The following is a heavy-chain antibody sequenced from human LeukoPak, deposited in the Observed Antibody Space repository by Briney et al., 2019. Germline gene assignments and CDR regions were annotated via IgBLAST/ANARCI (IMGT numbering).Heavy chain of an antibody. CDR1: GFTFDDYA. Sequence: GGSLRLSCAASGFTFDDYAMHWVRQAPGKGLEWVSLISWDGGSTYYADSVKGRFTISRDNSKNSLYLQMNSLRAEDTALYYCAKDTRQYSSGWYAGDFDYWGQGTLVTVSS. V-gene: IGHV3-43D*03. J-gene: IGHJ4*02. CDR2: ISWDGGST. D-gene: IGHD6-19*01. CDR3: AKDTRQYSSGWYAGDFDY.